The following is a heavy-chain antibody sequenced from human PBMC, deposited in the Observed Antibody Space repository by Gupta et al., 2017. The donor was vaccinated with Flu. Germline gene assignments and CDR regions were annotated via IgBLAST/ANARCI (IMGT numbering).Heavy chain of an antibody. J-gene: IGHJ4*02. CDR3: ARERTWGESANGPLGY. Sequence: PGQGLEWVATIWFDGSHEEYADSLKGRFTISRDNSKNALFLQMISLRAEDTATYYCARERTWGESANGPLGYWGQGTVITVSS. CDR2: IWFDGSHE. D-gene: IGHD3-16*01. V-gene: IGHV3-33*01.